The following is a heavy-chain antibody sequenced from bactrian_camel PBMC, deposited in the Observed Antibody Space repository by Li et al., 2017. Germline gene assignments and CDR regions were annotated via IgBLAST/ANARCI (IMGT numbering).Heavy chain of an antibody. CDR3: SLAHQYGGTWFAATNY. D-gene: IGHD2*01. V-gene: IGHV3S35*01. Sequence: VQLVESGGGLVQPGGSLRLSCAASGFTFSTYAMNWVRQAPGKGFEWVSIIVDGGGTTLFANSVKGRFTMSRDNAKSMLYLQLNSLKSDDTAMYYCSLAHQYGGTWFAATNYWGQGTQVTVS. CDR2: IVDGGGTT. CDR1: GFTFSTYA. J-gene: IGHJ4*01.